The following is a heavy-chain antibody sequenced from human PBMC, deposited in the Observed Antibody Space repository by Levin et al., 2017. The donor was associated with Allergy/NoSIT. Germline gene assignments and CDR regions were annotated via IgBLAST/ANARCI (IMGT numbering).Heavy chain of an antibody. CDR3: AREGEYSSGWFPIGAFDI. CDR2: ISYDGSNK. V-gene: IGHV3-30-3*01. CDR1: GFTFSSYA. J-gene: IGHJ3*02. Sequence: GGSLRLSCAASGFTFSSYAMHWVRQAPGKGLEWVAVISYDGSNKYYADSVKGRFTISRDNSKNTLYLQMNSLRAEDTAVYYCAREGEYSSGWFPIGAFDIWGQGTMVTVSS. D-gene: IGHD6-19*01.